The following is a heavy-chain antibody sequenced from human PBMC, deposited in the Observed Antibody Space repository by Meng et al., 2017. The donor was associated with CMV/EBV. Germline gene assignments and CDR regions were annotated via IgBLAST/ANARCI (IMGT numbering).Heavy chain of an antibody. J-gene: IGHJ4*02. CDR2: ISGSSSYT. CDR3: ARGGSFRNRYYFDY. V-gene: IGHV3-11*06. Sequence: SGFTFSDYYMSWIRQAPGKGLEWVSYISGSSSYTNYADSVKGRFTISRDNAKNSLYLQMNSLRAEDTAVYYCARGGSFRNRYYFDYWGQGTLVTVSS. D-gene: IGHD3-16*02. CDR1: GFTFSDYY.